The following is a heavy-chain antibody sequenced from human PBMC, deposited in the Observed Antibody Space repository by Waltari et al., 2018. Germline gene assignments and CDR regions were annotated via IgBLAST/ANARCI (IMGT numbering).Heavy chain of an antibody. V-gene: IGHV3-23*01. J-gene: IGHJ4*02. CDR3: ARDSGSYQGGY. CDR2: ISGSGGST. D-gene: IGHD1-26*01. Sequence: EVQLLESGGGLVQPGGSLRLPCAVPGLTFSSDVMSWVRQAPGKGLEWVSAISGSGGSTYYADSVKGRFTISRDNSKNTLYLQMNSLRAEDTAVYYCARDSGSYQGGYWGQGTLVTVSS. CDR1: GLTFSSDV.